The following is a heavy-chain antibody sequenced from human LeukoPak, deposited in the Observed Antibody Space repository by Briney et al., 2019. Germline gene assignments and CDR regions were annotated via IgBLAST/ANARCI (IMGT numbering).Heavy chain of an antibody. J-gene: IGHJ4*02. Sequence: ASVKVSCRASGYTFTGYYMHWVRQAPGQGAEWMGLINPNSGGTNYAQKFQGRVTMTRDTSITTAYMELSRLRSDDTAVYYCARGALDYGDLLLDYWGQGTLVTVSS. CDR2: INPNSGGT. CDR1: GYTFTGYY. V-gene: IGHV1-2*02. D-gene: IGHD4-17*01. CDR3: ARGALDYGDLLLDY.